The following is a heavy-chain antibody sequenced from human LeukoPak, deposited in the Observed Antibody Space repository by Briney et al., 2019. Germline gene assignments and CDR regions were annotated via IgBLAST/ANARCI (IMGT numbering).Heavy chain of an antibody. J-gene: IGHJ4*02. CDR3: AGDYYGSSGGFDY. D-gene: IGHD3-22*01. CDR2: INPNSGGT. V-gene: IGHV1-2*02. CDR1: GYTFTGYY. Sequence: ASVKVSCKASGYTFTGYYMHWVRQAPGQGLEWMGWINPNSGGTNYAQKFQSRVTMTRDTSISTAYMELSRLRSDDTAVYYCAGDYYGSSGGFDYWGQGTLVTVSS.